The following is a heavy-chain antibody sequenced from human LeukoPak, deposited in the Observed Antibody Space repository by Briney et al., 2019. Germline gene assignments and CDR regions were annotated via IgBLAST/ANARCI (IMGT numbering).Heavy chain of an antibody. J-gene: IGHJ1*01. D-gene: IGHD3-22*01. CDR2: IKSGGKT. CDR3: ARAPSEVGGYYPEYFRH. Sequence: GGSLRLSCEASGFTFSRYWMHWVRQAPGKGLVWVSRIKSGGKTNYADSVKGRFTISRDNAKNTVSLQMDSLRAEDTGVYYCARAPSEVGGYYPEYFRHWGQGTLVTVSS. V-gene: IGHV3-74*01. CDR1: GFTFSRYW.